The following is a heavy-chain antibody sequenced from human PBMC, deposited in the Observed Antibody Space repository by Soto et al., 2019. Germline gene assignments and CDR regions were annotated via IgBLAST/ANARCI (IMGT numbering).Heavy chain of an antibody. Sequence: PGGSLRLSCAVSGFTVSSDYMSWVRQAPEKGLEWVSVIYSGSSTYYADSVKGRFSVSRDNSKNTLYLQMTSLRAEDTAVYYCAKNPGQHPPNKDYGSGSYYLDYWGQGTLVTVSS. V-gene: IGHV3-66*01. J-gene: IGHJ4*02. CDR1: GFTVSSDY. CDR2: IYSGSST. D-gene: IGHD3-10*01. CDR3: AKNPGQHPPNKDYGSGSYYLDY.